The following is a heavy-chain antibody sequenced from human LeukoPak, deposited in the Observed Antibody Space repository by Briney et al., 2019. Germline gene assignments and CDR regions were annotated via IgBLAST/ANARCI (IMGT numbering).Heavy chain of an antibody. J-gene: IGHJ5*02. CDR1: GYTFTTYD. D-gene: IGHD4-23*01. CDR2: MNPNSGNT. Sequence: GASVKVSCKSSGYTFTTYDINWARQAPGQGLEWMGWMNPNSGNTGYAQKFQGRVTMTRNTSISTAYMELSSLRSEDTAVYYCARGPNKSDGGNSGSAWFDPWGQGTLVTVSS. V-gene: IGHV1-8*01. CDR3: ARGPNKSDGGNSGSAWFDP.